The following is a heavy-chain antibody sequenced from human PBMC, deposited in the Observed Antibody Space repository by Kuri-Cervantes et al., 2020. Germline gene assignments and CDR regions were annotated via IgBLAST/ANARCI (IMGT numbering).Heavy chain of an antibody. V-gene: IGHV3-30*01. CDR2: ISNDGTNK. D-gene: IGHD3-10*01. Sequence: GGSLRLPCAASEFTFNNYNMNWVRQAPGKGLEWVAVISNDGTNKYYADYVKGRFTVSRDNSKNTLYVHMNSLRSDDTAVYYCARGLPPLWFGELWDDAFDIWGQGTMVTVSS. CDR3: ARGLPPLWFGELWDDAFDI. CDR1: EFTFNNYN. J-gene: IGHJ3*02.